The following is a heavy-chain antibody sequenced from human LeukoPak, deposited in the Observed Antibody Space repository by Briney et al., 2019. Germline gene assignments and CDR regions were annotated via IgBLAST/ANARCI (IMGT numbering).Heavy chain of an antibody. CDR2: IYYSGST. Sequence: PSETLSLTCTVSGGSISSGGYYWSWIRQPPGKGLEWIGYIYYSGSTYYNPSLKSRVTISVDTSKNQFSLKLSSVTAADTAVYYCARLFLGSSGNWFDPWGQGTLVTVSS. J-gene: IGHJ5*02. CDR3: ARLFLGSSGNWFDP. V-gene: IGHV4-30-4*01. D-gene: IGHD6-19*01. CDR1: GGSISSGGYY.